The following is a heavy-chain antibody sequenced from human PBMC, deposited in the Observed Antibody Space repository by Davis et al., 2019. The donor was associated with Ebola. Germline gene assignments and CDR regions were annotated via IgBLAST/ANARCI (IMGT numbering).Heavy chain of an antibody. CDR2: IYYSGST. CDR3: ARVEMATIEGFDY. V-gene: IGHV4-59*06. CDR1: GGSISSYY. J-gene: IGHJ4*02. D-gene: IGHD5-24*01. Sequence: SETLSLTCTVSGGSISSYYWSWIRQPPGKGLEWIGYIYYSGSTYYNPPLKSRVTISVDTSKNQFSLKLSSVTAADTAVYYCARVEMATIEGFDYWGQGTLVTVSS.